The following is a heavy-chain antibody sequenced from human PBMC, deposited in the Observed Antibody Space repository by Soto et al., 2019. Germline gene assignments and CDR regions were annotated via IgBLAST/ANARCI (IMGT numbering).Heavy chain of an antibody. V-gene: IGHV4-39*01. Sequence: VTQRLTWTVSEGTIISLGGRRIMKRQPPGQGLEWIGSIYYSGSTYYNPSLKSRVTISVDTSKNQFSQKLSSVTAADTGVYLCACGFITGQRVGYFYYGMDVWGQGTTVTVSS. CDR1: EGTIISLGGR. J-gene: IGHJ6*02. CDR3: ACGFITGQRVGYFYYGMDV. D-gene: IGHD3-22*01. CDR2: IYYSGST.